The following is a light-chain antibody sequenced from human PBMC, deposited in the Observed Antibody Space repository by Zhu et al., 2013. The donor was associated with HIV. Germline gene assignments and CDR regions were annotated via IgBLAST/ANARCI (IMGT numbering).Light chain of an antibody. V-gene: IGKV1-5*03. CDR1: QTISTW. CDR2: KAS. Sequence: DIQMTQSPSTLSASVGDRVTLTCRASQTISTWLAWYQQKPGKAPKLLISKASNLESGVPSRFSASGSGTQFTLTITGLQPDDFATYYCQQYNSYSPMWTFGQGTKVDIK. J-gene: IGKJ1*01. CDR3: QQYNSYSPMWT.